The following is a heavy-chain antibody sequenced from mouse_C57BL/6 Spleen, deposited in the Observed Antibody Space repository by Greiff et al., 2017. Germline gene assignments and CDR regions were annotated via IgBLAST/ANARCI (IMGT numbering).Heavy chain of an antibody. D-gene: IGHD1-1*01. V-gene: IGHV3-1*01. J-gene: IGHJ1*03. CDR2: ISYSGST. Sequence: EVQLQESGPGMVKPSQSLSLTCTVTGYSITSGYDWHWIRHFPGNKLEWMGYISYSGSTNYHPSLKSRISITHDTSKNHFFLKLNSVTTEDTATYYCAREGTTGWYFDVWGTGTTVTVSS. CDR3: AREGTTGWYFDV. CDR1: GYSITSGYD.